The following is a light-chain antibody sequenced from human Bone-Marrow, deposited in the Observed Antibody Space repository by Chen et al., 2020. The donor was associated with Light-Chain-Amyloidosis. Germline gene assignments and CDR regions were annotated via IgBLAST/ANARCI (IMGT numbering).Light chain of an antibody. CDR1: SSNIGNNY. J-gene: IGLJ2*01. CDR3: GTWDSSLSAVV. Sequence: QSVLTQPPSVSAAPGQTVTLSFSGSSSNIGNNYVYWYQQLPGTAPKLLIYDNNKRPSGVPDRFSGSKSGTSATLGITGLQTGDEADYYCGTWDSSLSAVVFGGGTKLTVL. V-gene: IGLV1-51*01. CDR2: DNN.